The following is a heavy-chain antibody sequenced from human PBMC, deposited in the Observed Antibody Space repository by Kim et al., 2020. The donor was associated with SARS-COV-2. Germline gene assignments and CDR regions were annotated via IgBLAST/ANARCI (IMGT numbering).Heavy chain of an antibody. D-gene: IGHD3-22*01. CDR3: AQSHDSSGYY. J-gene: IGHJ4*02. V-gene: IGHV3-21*01. CDR2: YI. Sequence: YIYYADSGKGRFTISRDNAKNSLYLQMNSLRAEDTAVYYCAQSHDSSGYYWGQGTLVTVSS.